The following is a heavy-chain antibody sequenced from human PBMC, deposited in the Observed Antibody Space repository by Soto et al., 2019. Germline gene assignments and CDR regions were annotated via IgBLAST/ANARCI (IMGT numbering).Heavy chain of an antibody. CDR1: GASVNTVSFY. CDR2: IYFTGIT. Sequence: VQLKESGPGLVKPSEALSLTCTVSGASVNTVSFYWTWFRQPPGKGLEWIGYIYFTGITRYNPSLKSRVTMSLDRAENQLSLNLTAVTAADTAVYYCAREAKVGGEHFDSLGYSDYWGQGVLVTVAS. CDR3: AREAKVGGEHFDSLGYSDY. J-gene: IGHJ4*02. D-gene: IGHD3-9*01. V-gene: IGHV4-61*01.